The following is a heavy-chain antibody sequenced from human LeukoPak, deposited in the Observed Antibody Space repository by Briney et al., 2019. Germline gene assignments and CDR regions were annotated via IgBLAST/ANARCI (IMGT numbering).Heavy chain of an antibody. CDR3: AKLRAKYYYDFWSGYSAY. CDR1: GFTFSSYA. Sequence: PGGSLRLSCAASGFTFSSYAMSWVRQAPGKGLEWVSAISGSGGSTYYADSVKGRFTISRDNSKNTLYLQMNSLRAEDTAVYYCAKLRAKYYYDFWSGYSAYWGQGTLVTVSS. V-gene: IGHV3-23*01. J-gene: IGHJ4*02. D-gene: IGHD3-3*01. CDR2: ISGSGGST.